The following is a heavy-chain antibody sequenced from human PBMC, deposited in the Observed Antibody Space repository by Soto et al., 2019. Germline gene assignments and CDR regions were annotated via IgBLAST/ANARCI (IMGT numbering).Heavy chain of an antibody. CDR2: ISAYNGNT. J-gene: IGHJ5*02. V-gene: IGHV1-18*01. Sequence: ASVKVSCKASGYTFTSYGISWVRQAPGQGLEWMGWISAYNGNTNYAQKLQGRVTMTTDTSTSTAYMELRSLRSDDTAVYYCARDLRLGAAAGTSWFDPWGQGTLVTVSS. CDR3: ARDLRLGAAAGTSWFDP. CDR1: GYTFTSYG. D-gene: IGHD6-13*01.